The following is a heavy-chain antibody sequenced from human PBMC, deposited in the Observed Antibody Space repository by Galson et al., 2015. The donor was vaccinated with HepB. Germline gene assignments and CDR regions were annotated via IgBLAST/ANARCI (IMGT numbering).Heavy chain of an antibody. D-gene: IGHD5-12*01. Sequence: SLRLSCAASGFTFNSYAMHWVRQAPGKGLQWVAVINYDGTNTFYARSVKGRFTISRDNSGNTLFLQMNSLRPEDTALYYGVKGGGYSAIRGRGCFDPWGQGALVTVSS. CDR1: GFTFNSYA. CDR2: INYDGTNT. CDR3: VKGGGYSAIRGRGCFDP. V-gene: IGHV3-30*04. J-gene: IGHJ5*02.